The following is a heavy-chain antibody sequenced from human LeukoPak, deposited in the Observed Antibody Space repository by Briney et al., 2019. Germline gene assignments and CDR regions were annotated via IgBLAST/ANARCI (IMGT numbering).Heavy chain of an antibody. CDR2: IHYTGST. J-gene: IGHJ5*02. CDR1: GGSITSYY. V-gene: IGHV4-59*08. CDR3: ARSKTTVTSNWSDP. D-gene: IGHD4-17*01. Sequence: PSETLSLTCTVSGGSITSYYWNWIRQPPGKGLEWIGHIHYTGSTSYNPSLKSRVTISVDTSKNHFSLKLSSVTAADTAVYYCARSKTTVTSNWSDPWGQGTLVTVSS.